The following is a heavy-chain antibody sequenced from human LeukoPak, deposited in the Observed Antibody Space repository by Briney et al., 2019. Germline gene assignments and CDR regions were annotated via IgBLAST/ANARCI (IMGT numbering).Heavy chain of an antibody. CDR3: ARLGITMIASSSPPDY. V-gene: IGHV4-39*07. D-gene: IGHD3-22*01. CDR2: IYYSGST. Sequence: SETLSLTCTVSGGSISSSSYYWGWIRQPPGKGLEWIGSIYYSGSTYYNPSLKSRVTISVDTSKNQFSLKLSSVTAVDTAVSYCARLGITMIASSSPPDYWGQGTLVTVSS. CDR1: GGSISSSSYY. J-gene: IGHJ4*02.